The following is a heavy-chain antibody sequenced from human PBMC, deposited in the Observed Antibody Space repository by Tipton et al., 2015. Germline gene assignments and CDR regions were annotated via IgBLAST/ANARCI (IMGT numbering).Heavy chain of an antibody. D-gene: IGHD4-23*01. J-gene: IGHJ4*02. CDR2: IQYSGGT. CDR1: SDSISKYY. V-gene: IGHV4-59*07. Sequence: TLSLTCSVSSDSISKYYWSWIRQPPGKELQWIGYIQYSGGTNYNPSLESRVSMSVDTSKTQFSLEMRSVTATDTAMYYCARARGRHGGLFDSWGQGTLVTVSS. CDR3: ARARGRHGGLFDS.